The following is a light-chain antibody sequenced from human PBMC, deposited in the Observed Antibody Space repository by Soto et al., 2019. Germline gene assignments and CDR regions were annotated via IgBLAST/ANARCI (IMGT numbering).Light chain of an antibody. CDR1: QSITDXX. CDR2: GAS. J-gene: IGKJ2*01. V-gene: IGKV3-20*01. CDR3: QHYGNSRYT. Sequence: IVLTQSPDTLSLSPGERATLSCRASQSITDXXLAWYQQKPGQAPRLLIYGASNRATGIPDRFSGSGSGTDFSLTINRLEPEDFAVYFCQHYGNSRYTFGQGAKLEIK.